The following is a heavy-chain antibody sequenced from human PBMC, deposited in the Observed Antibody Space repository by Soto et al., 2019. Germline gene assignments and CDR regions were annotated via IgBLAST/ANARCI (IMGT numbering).Heavy chain of an antibody. J-gene: IGHJ5*02. CDR2: IYYSGST. V-gene: IGHV4-39*01. CDR3: ARPYITIFGVAPAGWFDP. D-gene: IGHD3-3*01. Sequence: PSDALCLSWTISGRSISRSSYYWGRLRQPPGKGLEWIGSIYYSGSTYYNPSLKSRVTISVDTSKNQFSLKLSSVTAADTAVYYCARPYITIFGVAPAGWFDPWGQGTLVT. CDR1: GRSISRSSYY.